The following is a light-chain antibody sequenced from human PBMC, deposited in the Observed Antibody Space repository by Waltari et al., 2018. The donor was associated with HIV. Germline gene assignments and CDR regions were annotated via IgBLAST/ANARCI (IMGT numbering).Light chain of an antibody. V-gene: IGLV1-44*01. J-gene: IGLJ2*01. CDR1: SSNIGSNT. CDR3: AAWDDSLNGVI. Sequence: QSVLTQPPSASGTPGQRVTISCSGSSSNIGSNTVNWYQQLPGTAPKLLIYNNNQRPSVVPDRFSVSKSGTSASLAISGLQSEDEADYYCAAWDDSLNGVIFGGGTKLTVL. CDR2: NNN.